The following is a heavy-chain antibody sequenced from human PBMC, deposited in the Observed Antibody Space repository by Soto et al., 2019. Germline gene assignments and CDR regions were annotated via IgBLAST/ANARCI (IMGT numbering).Heavy chain of an antibody. V-gene: IGHV1-18*01. Sequence: QDRLVQSGGEVKKPGASVRVSCKASGYSFTNYGITWVRQAPGQGFEWMGWISAYNGNTNYAQKFQGRVTLTTDASTSKAYLELRSLRSDYTAGYYCARDRGVAPPVAGNTQYYSYMDVWGKGTTVTVSS. CDR1: GYSFTNYG. J-gene: IGHJ6*03. D-gene: IGHD6-19*01. CDR3: ARDRGVAPPVAGNTQYYSYMDV. CDR2: ISAYNGNT.